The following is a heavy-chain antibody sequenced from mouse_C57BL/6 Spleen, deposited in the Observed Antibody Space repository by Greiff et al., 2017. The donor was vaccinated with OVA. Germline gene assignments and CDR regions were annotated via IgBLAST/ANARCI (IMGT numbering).Heavy chain of an antibody. V-gene: IGHV1-69*01. CDR2: IDPSDSYT. Sequence: QVQLQQPGAELVMPGASVKLSCKASGYTFTSYWMHWVKQRPGQGLEWIGEIDPSDSYTNYNQKFQGKATLTVDKSSSTAYMQLSSLTSEDSAVYYCARRVDYDPYYYAMDYWGQGTSVTVSS. CDR1: GYTFTSYW. J-gene: IGHJ4*01. CDR3: ARRVDYDPYYYAMDY. D-gene: IGHD2-4*01.